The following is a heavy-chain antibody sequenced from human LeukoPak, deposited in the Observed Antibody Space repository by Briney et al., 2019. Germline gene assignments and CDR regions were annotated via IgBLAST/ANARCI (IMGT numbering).Heavy chain of an antibody. D-gene: IGHD4-17*01. Sequence: PGGSLRLSCVPSAFTFSSYGMHWVRQAPGKGLEWVAFIRYDGSNKYYADSVKGRFTISRDNSKNTLYLQMNSLRAEDTAVYYCAPTVFRYWGQGTLVTVSS. J-gene: IGHJ4*02. CDR3: APTVFRY. CDR2: IRYDGSNK. CDR1: AFTFSSYG. V-gene: IGHV3-30*02.